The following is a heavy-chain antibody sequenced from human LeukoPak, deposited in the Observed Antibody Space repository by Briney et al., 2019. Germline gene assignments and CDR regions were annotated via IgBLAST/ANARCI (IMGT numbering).Heavy chain of an antibody. CDR3: ARGSFDMVRGAINYYYMDV. CDR2: INHSGST. Sequence: SETLSLTCAVYGGSFSGCYWSWIRQPPGKGLEWIGEINHSGSTNYNPSLKSRVTISVDTSKNQFSLKLSSVTAADTAVYYCARGSFDMVRGAINYYYMDVWGKGTTVTVSS. J-gene: IGHJ6*03. V-gene: IGHV4-34*01. D-gene: IGHD3-10*01. CDR1: GGSFSGCY.